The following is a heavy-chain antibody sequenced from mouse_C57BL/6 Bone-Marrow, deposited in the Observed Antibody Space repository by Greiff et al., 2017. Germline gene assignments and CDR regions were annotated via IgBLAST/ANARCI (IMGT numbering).Heavy chain of an antibody. V-gene: IGHV14-3*01. D-gene: IGHD2-1*01. CDR2: IYPGNGNT. J-gene: IGHJ4*01. CDR1: GFTFKNTD. Sequence: EVQLQQSVAELVRPGASVKLSCTASGFTFKNTDMHWVKRRPEQGLEWIGRIYPGNGNTKYAPKFQGQATITADTSSNTDYLQHSSLTSEDTAIYCCARDYGNNLYAMDYWGQGTSVTVSS. CDR3: ARDYGNNLYAMDY.